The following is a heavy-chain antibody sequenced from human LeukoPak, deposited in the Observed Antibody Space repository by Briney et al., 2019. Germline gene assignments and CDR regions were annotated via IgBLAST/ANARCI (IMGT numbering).Heavy chain of an antibody. Sequence: PSETLSLTCTVSGGSISSYYWSWIRQPPGKGLEWIGYIYYSGSTNYNPSLKSRVTISVDTSKNQFSLKLSSVTAADTAVYYCARDDIAVAGTDYWGQGTLVTVSP. J-gene: IGHJ4*02. V-gene: IGHV4-59*01. CDR1: GGSISSYY. D-gene: IGHD6-19*01. CDR2: IYYSGST. CDR3: ARDDIAVAGTDY.